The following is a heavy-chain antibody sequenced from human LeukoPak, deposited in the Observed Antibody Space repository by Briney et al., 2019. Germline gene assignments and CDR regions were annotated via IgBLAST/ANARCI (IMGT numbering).Heavy chain of an antibody. CDR1: GFTFGKYW. J-gene: IGHJ4*02. D-gene: IGHD3-16*01. Sequence: GGSLRLSCVASGFTFGKYWMSWVRQAPGKGLEWVANIKLDGSEKNYVDSVKGRFTISRDNTKNSLYLQMNSLRAEDTAVYYCAGFERGYAYDYWGQGTLVTVSS. V-gene: IGHV3-7*01. CDR2: IKLDGSEK. CDR3: AGFERGYAYDY.